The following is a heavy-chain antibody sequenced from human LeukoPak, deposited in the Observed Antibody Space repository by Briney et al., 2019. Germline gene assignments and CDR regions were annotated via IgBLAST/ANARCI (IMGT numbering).Heavy chain of an antibody. V-gene: IGHV4-59*08. CDR2: IYYSGST. CDR1: GDSISSYY. CDR3: ARQGGSSSAYYWFDP. D-gene: IGHD3-22*01. Sequence: SETLSLTCTVSGDSISSYYWSWIRQPPGKGLEWIGYIYYSGSTNYNPSLKSRVTISVDTSKNQFSLKLNPVTAADTAVYYCARQGGSSSAYYWFDPWGQGTLVTVSS. J-gene: IGHJ5*02.